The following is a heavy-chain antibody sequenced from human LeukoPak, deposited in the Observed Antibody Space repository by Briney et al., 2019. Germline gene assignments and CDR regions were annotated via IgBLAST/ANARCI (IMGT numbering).Heavy chain of an antibody. CDR3: ARDLVLAH. CDR2: INSDGSST. D-gene: IGHD2-15*01. CDR1: GFTFDDYA. J-gene: IGHJ4*02. V-gene: IGHV3-74*01. Sequence: PGGSLRLSCAASGFTFDDYAMHWVRQAPGKGLEWVSRINSDGSSTSYADSVKGRFTISRDNAKNTLYLQMNSLRAEDTAVYYCARDLVLAHWGQGTLVTVSS.